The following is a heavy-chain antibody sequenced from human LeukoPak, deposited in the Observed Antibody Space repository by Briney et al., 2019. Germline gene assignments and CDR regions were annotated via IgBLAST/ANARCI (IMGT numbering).Heavy chain of an antibody. J-gene: IGHJ5*02. Sequence: ASVKVSCKASGGTFSSYAISWVRQAPGQGLEWMGRIIPILGIANYAQKFQGRVTITADKSTSTAYMEPSSLGSEDTAVYYCARGGFPGIAAESSWFDPWGQGTLVTVSS. CDR2: IIPILGIA. CDR1: GGTFSSYA. V-gene: IGHV1-69*04. D-gene: IGHD6-13*01. CDR3: ARGGFPGIAAESSWFDP.